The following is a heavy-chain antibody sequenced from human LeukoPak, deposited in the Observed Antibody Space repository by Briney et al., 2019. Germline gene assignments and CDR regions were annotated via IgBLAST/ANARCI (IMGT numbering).Heavy chain of an antibody. V-gene: IGHV4-39*01. J-gene: IGHJ4*02. CDR1: GGSISSSSYY. CDR3: ARHGSVAYYDILTGYGARGYFDY. CDR2: IYYSGST. D-gene: IGHD3-9*01. Sequence: SETLSLTCTVSGGSISSSSYYWGWIRQPPGKGLEWIGSIYYSGSTYYNSSLKSRVTISVDTSKNQFSLKLSSVTAADTAVYYCARHGSVAYYDILTGYGARGYFDYWGQGTLVTVSS.